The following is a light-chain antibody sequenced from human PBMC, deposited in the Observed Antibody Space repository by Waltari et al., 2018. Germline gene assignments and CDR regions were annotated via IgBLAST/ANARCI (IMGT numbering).Light chain of an antibody. J-gene: IGKJ1*01. Sequence: EIVMTQSPATLSLSPGERATLSCRASQSVSSNLAWYQQKPGQGPRHLIYCAAPRATGIPARFSGSGSGTDFTLTINSMQSEDFAIYYCQQYNNWPPWTFGQGTKVEIK. V-gene: IGKV3-15*01. CDR2: CAA. CDR3: QQYNNWPPWT. CDR1: QSVSSN.